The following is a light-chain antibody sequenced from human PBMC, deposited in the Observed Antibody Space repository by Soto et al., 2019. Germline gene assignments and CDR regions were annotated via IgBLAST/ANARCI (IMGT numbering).Light chain of an antibody. J-gene: IGKJ1*01. V-gene: IGKV3-20*01. CDR1: QSVSSSY. CDR3: HQRQSWPRT. Sequence: EIGLTQSPGTLSLSPGERATLSCRASQSVSSSYLAWYQQKPGQAPRLLIYGASSRATGIPDRFSGSGSGTDFTLTISRLEPEDFAVYYCHQRQSWPRTFGQGTKVDI. CDR2: GAS.